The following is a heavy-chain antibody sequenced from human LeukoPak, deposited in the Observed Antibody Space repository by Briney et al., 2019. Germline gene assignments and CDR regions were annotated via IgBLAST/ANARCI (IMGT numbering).Heavy chain of an antibody. D-gene: IGHD4-17*01. V-gene: IGHV1-69*13. Sequence: SVKVSCKASGGTFSSYAISWVRQAPGQGLEWMGGIIPIFGTANYAQKFQGRVAITADESTSTAYMELSSLRSEDTAVYYCARAPDYGDYVRFDYWGQGTLVTVSS. CDR2: IIPIFGTA. J-gene: IGHJ4*02. CDR1: GGTFSSYA. CDR3: ARAPDYGDYVRFDY.